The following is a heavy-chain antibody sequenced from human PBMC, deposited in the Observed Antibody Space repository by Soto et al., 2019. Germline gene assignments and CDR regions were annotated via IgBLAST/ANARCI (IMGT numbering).Heavy chain of an antibody. CDR3: ARAIAVAVPYYYGMDL. J-gene: IGHJ6*02. V-gene: IGHV3-21*01. CDR1: GFTFSSYD. D-gene: IGHD6-19*01. Sequence: EVQLVESGGGLVKPGGSLRLSCAASGFTFSSYDMNWVRRAPGKGLEWVSSITSTSSYIYVADSVKGRFTISRDNAKNSVYLHMNSLRAGDTAVYYCARAIAVAVPYYYGMDLWGQGTTVTVSS. CDR2: ITSTSSYI.